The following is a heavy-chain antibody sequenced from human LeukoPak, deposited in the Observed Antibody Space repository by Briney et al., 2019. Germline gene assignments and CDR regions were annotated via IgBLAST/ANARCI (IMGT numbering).Heavy chain of an antibody. D-gene: IGHD3-3*01. J-gene: IGHJ6*03. Sequence: GGSLRLSCAASGFTFSNSPMHWVRQAPGKGLEYVSAISSDGGNTYYANSVKGRFNISRDNSKNTLYLQMGSLRAEDMAVYYCARDGGFLEWLSPLYFYYMDVWGKGTTVTVSS. CDR3: ARDGGFLEWLSPLYFYYMDV. V-gene: IGHV3-64*01. CDR1: GFTFSNSP. CDR2: ISSDGGNT.